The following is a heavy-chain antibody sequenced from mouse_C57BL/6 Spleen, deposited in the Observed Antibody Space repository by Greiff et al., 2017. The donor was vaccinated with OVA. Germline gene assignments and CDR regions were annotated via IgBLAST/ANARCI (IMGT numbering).Heavy chain of an antibody. CDR3: ARRSYYGEEAWFAY. V-gene: IGHV1-18*01. CDR1: GYTFTDYN. CDR2: INPNNGGT. J-gene: IGHJ3*01. Sequence: VQLQQSGPELVKPGASVKIPCKASGYTFTDYNMDWVKQSHGKSLEWIGDINPNNGGTIYNQKFKGKATLTVDKSSSTAYMELRSLTSEDTAVYYCARRSYYGEEAWFAYWGQGTLVTVSA. D-gene: IGHD2-13*01.